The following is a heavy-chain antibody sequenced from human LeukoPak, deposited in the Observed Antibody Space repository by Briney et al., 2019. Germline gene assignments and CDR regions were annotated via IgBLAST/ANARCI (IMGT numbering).Heavy chain of an antibody. CDR3: AREGESSADAFDI. J-gene: IGHJ3*02. V-gene: IGHV1-2*02. Sequence: GASVKISCKASGYTFIGYYMHWVRQAPGQGLEWMGWINPNSGATNYAQKFQGRVTMTRDMSINTAYMELSRLRSDETAVYYCAREGESSADAFDIWGQGTKVTVSP. D-gene: IGHD3-22*01. CDR1: GYTFIGYY. CDR2: INPNSGAT.